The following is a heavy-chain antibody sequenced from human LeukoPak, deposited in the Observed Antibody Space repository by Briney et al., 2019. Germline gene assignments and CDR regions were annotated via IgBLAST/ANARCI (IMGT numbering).Heavy chain of an antibody. CDR3: ARAAAFGSGSYSRDAFDI. D-gene: IGHD3-10*01. CDR2: IWYDGSNK. V-gene: IGHV3-33*01. CDR1: RFTFGSNG. Sequence: GGSLRLSCAASRFTFGSNGMHWVRQAPGKGLEWVTVIWYDGSNKYYADSVRGRFTISRDNSKNTLYLQMNSLRAEDTAVYYCARAAAFGSGSYSRDAFDIWGQGTVVTVSA. J-gene: IGHJ3*02.